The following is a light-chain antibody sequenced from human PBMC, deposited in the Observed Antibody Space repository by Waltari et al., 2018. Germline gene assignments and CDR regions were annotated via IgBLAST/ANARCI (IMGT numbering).Light chain of an antibody. V-gene: IGKV6-21*02. Sequence: EILLTQYRDFQYVNPKEKVTITCRASQSIGSSLHWYQQKPDQSAKLLIKYASQSISGVPSRFSGSGSGTDFTLTINSLEGEDAATYYCHQTRSLPITFGQGTRLEI. CDR2: YAS. CDR1: QSIGSS. CDR3: HQTRSLPIT. J-gene: IGKJ5*01.